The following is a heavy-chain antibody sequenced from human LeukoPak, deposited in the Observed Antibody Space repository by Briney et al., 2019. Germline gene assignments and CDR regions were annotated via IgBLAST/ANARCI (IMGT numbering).Heavy chain of an antibody. CDR1: GYSFTSYC. Sequence: ESLKISCAASGYSFTSYCIGWVRQMPGKGLEWMGIIYPGDSDTRYSPSFQGQVTISADKSISTAYLQWSSLKASDTAMYYCARQSYSYYGSGSYDNWFDPWGQGTLVTVSS. D-gene: IGHD3-10*01. V-gene: IGHV5-51*01. CDR2: IYPGDSDT. J-gene: IGHJ5*02. CDR3: ARQSYSYYGSGSYDNWFDP.